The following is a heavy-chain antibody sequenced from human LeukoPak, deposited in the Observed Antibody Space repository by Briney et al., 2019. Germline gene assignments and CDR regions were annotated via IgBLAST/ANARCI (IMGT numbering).Heavy chain of an antibody. Sequence: KPGGSLRLSCAASGFTFNDYYMTWIRQAPGKGLEWVSSISTSGSIIYYADSVKGRFTFSRDNARNSLYLQTNSLRAEDTAVYYCARHGPRYSFDYWGQGTLVTVSS. J-gene: IGHJ4*02. V-gene: IGHV3-11*04. CDR2: ISTSGSII. CDR1: GFTFNDYY. CDR3: ARHGPRYSFDY. D-gene: IGHD5-18*01.